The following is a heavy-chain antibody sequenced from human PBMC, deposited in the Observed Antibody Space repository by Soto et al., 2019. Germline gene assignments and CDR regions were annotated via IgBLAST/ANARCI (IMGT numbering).Heavy chain of an antibody. V-gene: IGHV4-39*01. CDR3: ARHPSDFWFDP. CDR1: GDSISSSSYY. D-gene: IGHD2-21*02. CDR2: IFYSAST. Sequence: PSQTLSLTCTVSGDSISSSSYYRGWIRQPPRKGLERIGRIFYSASTHYNPSLKSRVTLSVDTSKNQFSLKLSSVTAADTAVYYCARHPSDFWFDPWGQGTLVTVSS. J-gene: IGHJ5*02.